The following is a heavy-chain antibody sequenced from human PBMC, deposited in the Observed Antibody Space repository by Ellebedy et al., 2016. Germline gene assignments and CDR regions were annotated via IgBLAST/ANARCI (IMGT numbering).Heavy chain of an antibody. CDR3: AKHETDGDYYFDL. V-gene: IGHV3-23*01. CDR1: GFTFKTYA. CDR2: LSGSGPKT. D-gene: IGHD2-21*01. J-gene: IGHJ2*01. Sequence: GESLKISXAASGFTFKTYAMSWVRQAPGEGLEWVSTLSGSGPKTYYADSVQGRFTISRDNSKSTLYLQTNSLRAEDTAVYYCAKHETDGDYYFDLWGRGTLVTVSS.